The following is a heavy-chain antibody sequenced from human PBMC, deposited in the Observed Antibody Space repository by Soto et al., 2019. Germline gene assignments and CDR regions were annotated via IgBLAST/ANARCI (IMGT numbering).Heavy chain of an antibody. CDR3: ATDLGSHGRQYYFDY. V-gene: IGHV1-24*01. D-gene: IGHD5-18*01. CDR1: GYTLTELS. J-gene: IGHJ4*02. CDR2: FDPEDGET. Sequence: GASVKVSCKVSGYTLTELSMHWVRQAPGKGLEWMGGFDPEDGETIYAQKFQGRVTMTEDTSTDTAYMELSSLRSEDTAVYYCATDLGSHGRQYYFDYWGQGTLVTVSS.